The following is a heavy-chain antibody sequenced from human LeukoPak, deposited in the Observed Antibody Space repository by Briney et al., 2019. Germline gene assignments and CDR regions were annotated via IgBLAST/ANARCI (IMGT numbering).Heavy chain of an antibody. D-gene: IGHD3-22*01. CDR3: ARGGDYDSPFGEYFQH. CDR1: GGNFSSYA. V-gene: IGHV1-69*06. CDR2: IIPIFGTA. Sequence: SVKVSCKASGGNFSSYAISWVRQAPGQGLEWMGRIIPIFGTANYAQKFQGRVTITADKSTSTAYMELSSLRSEDTAVYYCARGGDYDSPFGEYFQHWGQGTLVAVSS. J-gene: IGHJ1*01.